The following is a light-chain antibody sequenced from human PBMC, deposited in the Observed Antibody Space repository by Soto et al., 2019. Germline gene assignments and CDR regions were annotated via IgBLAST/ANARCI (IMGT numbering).Light chain of an antibody. V-gene: IGLV1-40*01. CDR3: QSYDSSLRAIYV. CDR1: RSNIGAGYE. CDR2: GNN. Sequence: QSVLTQPPSVSGAPGQRVTISCTGSRSNIGAGYEVHWYQQLPGTAPKLLIYGNNNRPSGVPDRFSGSKSGTSASLAITGLQAEDEADYYCQSYDSSLRAIYVFGTGTKVTVL. J-gene: IGLJ1*01.